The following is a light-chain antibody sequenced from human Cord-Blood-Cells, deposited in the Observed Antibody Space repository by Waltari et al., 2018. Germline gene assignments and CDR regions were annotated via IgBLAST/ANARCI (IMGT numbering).Light chain of an antibody. J-gene: IGLJ1*01. CDR3: CSYAGSSTFV. V-gene: IGLV2-23*01. CDR1: SSDVGSYNL. CDR2: VGS. Sequence: QSALTQPASVSGSPGQSITISCTATSSDVGSYNLLSWYQQHPGKAPKLMIYVGSKRPSGVSNRFSGSKSGNTASLTISGLQAEDEADYYCCSYAGSSTFVFGTGTKVTVL.